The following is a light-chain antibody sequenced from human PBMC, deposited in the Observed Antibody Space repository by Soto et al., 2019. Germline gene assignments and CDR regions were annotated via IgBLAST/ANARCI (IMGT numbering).Light chain of an antibody. V-gene: IGKV1-5*03. J-gene: IGKJ1*01. CDR2: KAS. CDR1: QTISSW. Sequence: DIHTTQAPSTLCVSLGERVAITCGASQTISSWLAWYQQKPGKAPKLLIYKASTLKSGVPSRFSGSGSGTEFTLTISSLQPDDFATYYCQHYNSYSEAFGQGTKVDIK. CDR3: QHYNSYSEA.